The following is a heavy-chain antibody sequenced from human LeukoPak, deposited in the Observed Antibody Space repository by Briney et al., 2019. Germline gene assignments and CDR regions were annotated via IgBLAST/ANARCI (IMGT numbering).Heavy chain of an antibody. J-gene: IGHJ4*02. V-gene: IGHV3-23*01. CDR3: ATRITMVRGVMLGGDY. CDR2: ISASGGST. D-gene: IGHD3-10*01. Sequence: GGSLRLSCAASGFTFTSYAMNWVRQAPGKGPEWVSAISASGGSTYYADSVKGRFTISKDNSKNTLYLQMNSLRAEDTALYYCATRITMVRGVMLGGDYWGQGNLVTVFS. CDR1: GFTFTSYA.